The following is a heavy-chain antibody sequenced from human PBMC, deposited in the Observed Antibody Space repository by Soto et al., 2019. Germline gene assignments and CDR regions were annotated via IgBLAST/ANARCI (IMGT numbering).Heavy chain of an antibody. J-gene: IGHJ4*02. CDR3: AASITTLGTHDY. Sequence: GGSLRLSCAASGFTFSSYAMNWVRQAPGKGLEWISYINSNSGRIYYADSVKGRFTLSRDNAKNSLHFQMDSLRDEDTAIYYCAASITTLGTHDYWGQGTLVTVSS. CDR2: INSNSGRI. V-gene: IGHV3-48*02. CDR1: GFTFSSYA. D-gene: IGHD6-13*01.